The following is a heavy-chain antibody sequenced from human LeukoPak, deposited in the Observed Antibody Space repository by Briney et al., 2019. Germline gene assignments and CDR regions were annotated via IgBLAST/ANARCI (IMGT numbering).Heavy chain of an antibody. CDR3: ARKFYYYYGMDV. V-gene: IGHV4-34*01. Sequence: SETLSLACAVYGGSFSGYYWSWIRQPPGKGLEWIGEINHSGSTNYNPSLKSRVTISVDTSKNQFSLKLSSVTAADTAVYYCARKFYYYYGMDVWGQGTTVTVSS. J-gene: IGHJ6*02. CDR1: GGSFSGYY. CDR2: INHSGST.